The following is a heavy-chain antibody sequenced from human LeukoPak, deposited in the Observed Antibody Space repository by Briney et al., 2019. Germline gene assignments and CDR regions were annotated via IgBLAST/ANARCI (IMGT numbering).Heavy chain of an antibody. D-gene: IGHD6-13*01. Sequence: ASLKVSCKASGYTFTAYYMHWVRQAPGQGLEWMGWINPNSGDTNYAQKCQGRVTMTRDTSISTAYMELSRLRSDDTAVYYCAGIGIAASGLFLHYDYWGQGTLVTVSS. CDR3: AGIGIAASGLFLHYDY. CDR1: GYTFTAYY. CDR2: INPNSGDT. J-gene: IGHJ4*02. V-gene: IGHV1-2*02.